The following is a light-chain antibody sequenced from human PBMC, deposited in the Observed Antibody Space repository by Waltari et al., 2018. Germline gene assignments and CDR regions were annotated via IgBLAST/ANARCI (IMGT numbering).Light chain of an antibody. CDR3: QSYDTSLSVV. J-gene: IGLJ2*01. CDR2: GTG. Sequence: QSVLTQPPSVSGAPGQRVSISCTGSGSNLGAGYDVHWYQQHPGKAPKLRIYGTGTRPPGGPDRFCGSQSGTSASLAITALQAEDEAEYYCQSYDTSLSVVFGGGTKLTVL. CDR1: GSNLGAGYD. V-gene: IGLV1-40*01.